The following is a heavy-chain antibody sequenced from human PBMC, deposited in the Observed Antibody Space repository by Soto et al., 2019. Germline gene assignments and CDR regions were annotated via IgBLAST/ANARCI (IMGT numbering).Heavy chain of an antibody. CDR1: GFTFSGYA. CDR3: ARGGGGYYYYGMDV. J-gene: IGHJ6*02. V-gene: IGHV3-30-3*01. Sequence: QVQLVESGGGVVQPGRSLRLSCVASGFTFSGYAMHWVRQAPGKGLEWVTVISYDGSNKYYADSVKGRFTISRDNSKNPLDLQMNSLRAEETAVYYCARGGGGYYYYGMDVWGQGTTVTVSS. CDR2: ISYDGSNK. D-gene: IGHD3-16*01.